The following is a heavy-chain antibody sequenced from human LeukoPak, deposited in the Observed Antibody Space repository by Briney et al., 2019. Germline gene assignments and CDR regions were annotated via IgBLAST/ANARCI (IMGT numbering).Heavy chain of an antibody. V-gene: IGHV3-21*01. Sequence: GGSLRLSCAASGFTFSSYIMNWVRQAPGKGLEWVSSISSSSSYIYYADSVKGRFTISRDNAKNSLYLQMNSLRAEDTAVYYCAREVGHSGGFYFDYWGQGTLVTVSS. D-gene: IGHD6-25*01. CDR1: GFTFSSYI. CDR2: ISSSSSYI. J-gene: IGHJ4*02. CDR3: AREVGHSGGFYFDY.